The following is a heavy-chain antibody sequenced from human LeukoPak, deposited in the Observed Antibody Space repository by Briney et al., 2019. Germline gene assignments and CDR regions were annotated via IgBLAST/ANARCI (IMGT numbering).Heavy chain of an antibody. CDR1: GFTFSSYA. CDR2: ISGSGGST. CDR3: AKNGYGYGPVPYYYYMDV. D-gene: IGHD5-18*01. J-gene: IGHJ6*03. V-gene: IGHV3-23*01. Sequence: GGSLRLSCAASGFTFSSYAMSWVRQAPGKGLEWVSAISGSGGSTYYADSVKGRFTTSRDNSKNTLYLQMNSLRAEDTAVYYCAKNGYGYGPVPYYYYMDVWGKGTTVTVSS.